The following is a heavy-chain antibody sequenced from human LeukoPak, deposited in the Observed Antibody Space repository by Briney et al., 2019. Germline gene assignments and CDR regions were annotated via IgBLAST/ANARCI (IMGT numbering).Heavy chain of an antibody. CDR3: ARVGSRSGYCSSTSCYSLDY. J-gene: IGHJ4*02. D-gene: IGHD2-2*01. V-gene: IGHV1-18*01. CDR1: GYTFTSYG. Sequence: GASVKVSCKASGYTFTSYGISWVRQAPGQGVEWMGWISAYNGNTNYAQKLQGRVTMTTDTSTSTAYMELRSLRSDDTAVYYCARVGSRSGYCSSTSCYSLDYWGQGTLVTVSS. CDR2: ISAYNGNT.